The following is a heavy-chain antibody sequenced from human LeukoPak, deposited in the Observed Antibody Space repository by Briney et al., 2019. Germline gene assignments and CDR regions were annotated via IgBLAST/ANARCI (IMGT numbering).Heavy chain of an antibody. J-gene: IGHJ4*02. CDR1: GFTFSSYA. V-gene: IGHV3-23*01. D-gene: IGHD3-9*01. Sequence: GGSLRLSCAASGFTFSSYAIGWVRQAPGKGLEWVSAISGSGGSTYYADSVKGRFTISRDNSKNTLYLQMNSLRAEDTAVYYCAKHTDLTGYSSFDYWGQGALVTVSS. CDR2: ISGSGGST. CDR3: AKHTDLTGYSSFDY.